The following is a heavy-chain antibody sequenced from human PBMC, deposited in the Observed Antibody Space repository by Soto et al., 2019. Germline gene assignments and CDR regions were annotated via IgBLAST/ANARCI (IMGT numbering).Heavy chain of an antibody. Sequence: QVQLPESGPGLVKPSQTLSLTCIVSRGSITNGGYYCSWIRPHPGKGQECIGNIYYSGTPYYNPSLTSRLILSIDTSNKQSSLNLSAATAADTAVYSCARAWVRFGVLSSDRNDFYYVDVGGKGATVTVSS. V-gene: IGHV4-31*03. CDR2: IYYSGTP. J-gene: IGHJ6*03. D-gene: IGHD3-10*01. CDR1: RGSITNGGYY. CDR3: ARAWVRFGVLSSDRNDFYYVDV.